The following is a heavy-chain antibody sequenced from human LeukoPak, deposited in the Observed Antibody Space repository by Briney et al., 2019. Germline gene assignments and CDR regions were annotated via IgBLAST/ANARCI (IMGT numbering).Heavy chain of an antibody. CDR3: ATLSDAIAAAGTRNY. V-gene: IGHV3-23*01. CDR1: GFTFSSYA. J-gene: IGHJ4*02. Sequence: GGSLRLSCAASGFTFSSYAMSWVRQAPGKGLEWVSTISNGGTYIYYADSVKGRFTISRDNSKNMLHLQMSSLRAEDTAVYYCATLSDAIAAAGTRNYWGQGTLVTVSS. D-gene: IGHD6-13*01. CDR2: ISNGGTYI.